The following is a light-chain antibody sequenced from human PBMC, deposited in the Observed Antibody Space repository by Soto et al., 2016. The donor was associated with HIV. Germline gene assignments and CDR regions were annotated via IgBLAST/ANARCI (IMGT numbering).Light chain of an antibody. Sequence: SYELTRPPSVSVSPGQTATITCSGDKLGDKYTYWYQQKSGQSPVLVMYQDRKRPSGIPERFSGSNSGNTATLTISGTQAMDEADYYCQAWDSSVVFGGGTKLTVL. CDR2: QDR. J-gene: IGLJ2*01. CDR3: QAWDSSVV. V-gene: IGLV3-1*01. CDR1: KLGDKY.